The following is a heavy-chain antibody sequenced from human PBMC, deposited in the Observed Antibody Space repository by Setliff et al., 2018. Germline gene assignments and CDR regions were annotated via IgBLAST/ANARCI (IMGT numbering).Heavy chain of an antibody. V-gene: IGHV4-31*03. CDR3: ARGDSFYYLMDV. Sequence: SETRSLTCTVAGGSISSGGYYWSWIRQHPGKGLEWIGYIYYSGSTSYYNPSLKSRLTISVDTSKNHFSPKRNSVTAADTAGYYCARGDSFYYLMDVWGKGTTVTVSS. CDR1: GGSISSGGYY. J-gene: IGHJ6*04. CDR2: IYYSGSTS.